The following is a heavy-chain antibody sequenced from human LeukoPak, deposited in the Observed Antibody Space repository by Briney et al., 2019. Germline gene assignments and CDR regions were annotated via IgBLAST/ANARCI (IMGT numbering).Heavy chain of an antibody. J-gene: IGHJ3*01. CDR3: STGGAPAGHAYHV. CDR2: IGTVGDT. CDR1: GLTFSSYD. D-gene: IGHD6-13*01. V-gene: IGHV3-13*01. Sequence: GGSLRLPCTAPGLTFSSYDMHWVRQVTGKGLEWVSAIGTVGDTHYQGSVKGRFTISRENAKNSVYLQMNNLRAGDTAVYYCSTGGAPAGHAYHVWGQGTMVTVSS.